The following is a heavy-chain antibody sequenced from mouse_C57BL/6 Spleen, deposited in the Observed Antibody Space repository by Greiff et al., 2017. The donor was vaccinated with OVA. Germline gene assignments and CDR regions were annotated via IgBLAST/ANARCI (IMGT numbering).Heavy chain of an antibody. CDR3: ARLSQLGPLDY. CDR1: GFTFSDYY. D-gene: IGHD4-1*02. V-gene: IGHV5-12*01. CDR2: ISNGGGST. J-gene: IGHJ2*01. Sequence: DVQLVESGGGLVQPGGSLKLSCAASGFTFSDYYMYWVRQTPEKRLEWVAYISNGGGSTYYPDTVKGRFTISRDNAKNTLYLQMSRLKSEDTAMYYCARLSQLGPLDYWGQGTTLTVSS.